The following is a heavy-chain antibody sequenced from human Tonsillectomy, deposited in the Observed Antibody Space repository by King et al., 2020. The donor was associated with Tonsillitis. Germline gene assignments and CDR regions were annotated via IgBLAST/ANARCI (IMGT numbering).Heavy chain of an antibody. CDR1: GGSISSGGYS. CDR3: ARGGYCSGGSCYPRWFDP. J-gene: IGHJ5*02. CDR2: IDHSGST. Sequence: QLQESGSGLVKPSQTLSLTCVVSGGSISSGGYSWGWIRQPPGKGLEWIGYIDHSGSTYYNPSLKSRVTISLDRSENHFSLKLSSVTAADTAVYYCARGGYCSGGSCYPRWFDPWGQGTLVTVSS. D-gene: IGHD2-15*01. V-gene: IGHV4-30-2*01.